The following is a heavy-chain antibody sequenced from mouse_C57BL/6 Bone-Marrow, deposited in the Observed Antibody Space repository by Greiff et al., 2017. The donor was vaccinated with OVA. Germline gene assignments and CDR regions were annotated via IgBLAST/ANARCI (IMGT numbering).Heavy chain of an antibody. CDR3: AREGYYGLL. CDR2: ISYDGSN. CDR1: GYSITSGYY. D-gene: IGHD1-1*01. Sequence: DVKLVESGPGLVKPSQSLSLTCSVTGYSITSGYYWNWIRQFPGNKLEWMGYISYDGSNNYNPSLKNRISITRDTSKNQFFLKLNSVTTEDTATYYCAREGYYGLLWGQGTTLTVSS. J-gene: IGHJ2*01. V-gene: IGHV3-6*01.